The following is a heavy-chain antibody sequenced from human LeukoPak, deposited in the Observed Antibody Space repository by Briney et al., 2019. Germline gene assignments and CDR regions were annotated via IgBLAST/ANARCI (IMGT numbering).Heavy chain of an antibody. V-gene: IGHV3-30*02. CDR3: WKGGSSSHNWFDP. CDR2: IRNDGSKD. CDR1: GFTFRDFG. J-gene: IGHJ5*02. D-gene: IGHD6-13*01. Sequence: GGSLRLSCAASGFTFRDFGMHWVRQAPGKGLEWVAFIRNDGSKDYYPDSVKGRFTISRDNSRTTLYLQMHSLRIEDTAVYYCWKGGSSSHNWFDPWGQGILVTVSS.